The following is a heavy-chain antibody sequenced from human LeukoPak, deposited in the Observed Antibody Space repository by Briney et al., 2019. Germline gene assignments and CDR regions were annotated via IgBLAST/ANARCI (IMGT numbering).Heavy chain of an antibody. CDR3: ARGGVTTIAQYDY. D-gene: IGHD5-12*01. J-gene: IGHJ4*02. Sequence: ASETLSLTCTVSGGSIISYIWSWIRQPPGKGPEWIGYIFDSGTTNYNPSTNYNPSLKSRVTVSLDTSKNHFSLKLSSVTAADTAVYFCARGGVTTIAQYDYWGQGILVTVSS. V-gene: IGHV4-59*01. CDR1: GGSIISYI. CDR2: IFDSGTTNYNPST.